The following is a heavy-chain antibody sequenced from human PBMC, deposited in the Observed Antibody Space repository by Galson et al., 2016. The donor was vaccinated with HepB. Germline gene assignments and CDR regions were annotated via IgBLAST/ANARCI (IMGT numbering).Heavy chain of an antibody. V-gene: IGHV3-43*01. Sequence: SLRLSCAASGFTFGTYTMHWIRQAPGEGLQWVSLITGDRANAYYADSVKGRFTITRDNRKNSLYLQMNSLRTEDTALYYCAKDHGGYSGFDYWGQGTLVTFSS. CDR3: AKDHGGYSGFDY. CDR2: ITGDRANA. J-gene: IGHJ4*02. CDR1: GFTFGTYT. D-gene: IGHD4-23*01.